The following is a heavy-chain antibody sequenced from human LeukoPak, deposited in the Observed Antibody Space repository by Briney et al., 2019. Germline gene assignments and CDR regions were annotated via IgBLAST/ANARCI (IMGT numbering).Heavy chain of an antibody. CDR2: FNPSTDGT. CDR3: ARRHPGDGYNYWTGYYFDY. V-gene: IGHV1-46*01. Sequence: ASVNVSCKASGYTFTSYYIHWVRQAPGQGLEWMGIFNPSTDGTTYAQKFQGRVTMTRDTSTSTVYMELSSLRFEDTAVYYCARRHPGDGYNYWTGYYFDYWGQGTLVTVSS. D-gene: IGHD5-12*01. CDR1: GYTFTSYY. J-gene: IGHJ4*02.